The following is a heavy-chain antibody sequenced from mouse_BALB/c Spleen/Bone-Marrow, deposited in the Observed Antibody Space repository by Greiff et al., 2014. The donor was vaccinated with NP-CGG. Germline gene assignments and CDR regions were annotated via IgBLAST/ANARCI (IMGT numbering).Heavy chain of an antibody. D-gene: IGHD1-2*01. J-gene: IGHJ2*01. V-gene: IGHV1-20*02. CDR1: GYSFTGYF. Sequence: VQLQQPGPELVKPGASVKISCKASGYSFTGYFMNWVIQSHGKSLEWIGRINPYNGDTFYNQKFKGKATLTVDKSSSTAYMELRSLASEDSAVYYCASSFITTAYYFDYWGQGTTLTV. CDR2: INPYNGDT. CDR3: ASSFITTAYYFDY.